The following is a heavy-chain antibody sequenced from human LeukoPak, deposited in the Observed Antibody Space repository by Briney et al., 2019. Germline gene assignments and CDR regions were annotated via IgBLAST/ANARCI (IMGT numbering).Heavy chain of an antibody. Sequence: ASVKVSCKASGGTFSSYAISWVRQAPGQGLEWMGGIIPIFGTANYAQKFQGRVTITADESTSTAYMELSSLRSEDTAVYYCAREVAAAHNWFDPWGQGTLVTVSS. D-gene: IGHD6-13*01. J-gene: IGHJ5*02. CDR1: GGTFSSYA. CDR2: IIPIFGTA. CDR3: AREVAAAHNWFDP. V-gene: IGHV1-69*13.